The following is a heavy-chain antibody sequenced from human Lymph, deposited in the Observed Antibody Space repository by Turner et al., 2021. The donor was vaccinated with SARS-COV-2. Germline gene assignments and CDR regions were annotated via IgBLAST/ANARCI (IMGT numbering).Heavy chain of an antibody. CDR3: ARARDLQSMVRGVEPFDY. CDR2: INTNSGGT. J-gene: IGHJ4*02. D-gene: IGHD3-10*01. CDR1: GHTFTGYY. Sequence: QVQLVQSGAEVKSPGASVKVSCQASGHTFTGYYMHWVRQAPGEGLEWMGWINTNSGGTKYAQKFQGRVTVTRDTSISTAYMELSRLGSDDTAVYYCARARDLQSMVRGVEPFDYWGQGTLVTVSS. V-gene: IGHV1-2*02.